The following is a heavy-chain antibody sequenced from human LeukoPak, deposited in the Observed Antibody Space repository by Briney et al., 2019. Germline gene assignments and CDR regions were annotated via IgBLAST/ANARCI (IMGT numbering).Heavy chain of an antibody. J-gene: IGHJ4*02. CDR2: IYYSGST. CDR3: ARESNGGYFDY. V-gene: IGHV4-59*01. D-gene: IGHD2-8*01. Sequence: SETLSLTCTVSGGSISSYYWSRIRQPPGKGLEWIGYIYYSGSTNYNPSLKSRVTISVDTSKNQFSLKLSSVTAADTAVYYCARESNGGYFDYWGQGTLVTVSS. CDR1: GGSISSYY.